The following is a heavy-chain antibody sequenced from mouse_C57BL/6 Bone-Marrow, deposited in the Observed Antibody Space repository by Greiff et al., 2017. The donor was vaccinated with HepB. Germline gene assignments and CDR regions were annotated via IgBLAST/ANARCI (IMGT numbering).Heavy chain of an antibody. CDR1: GFTFSSYA. V-gene: IGHV5-4*01. CDR3: VSPTYYSDY. D-gene: IGHD2-10*01. J-gene: IGHJ2*01. CDR2: ISDGGSYT. Sequence: DVQLVESGGGLVKPGGSLKLSCAASGFTFSSYAMSWVRQTPEKRLEWVATISDGGSYTYYPDNVKGRFTISRDNAKNNLYLQMSHLKSEDTAMYYCVSPTYYSDYWGQGTTLTVSS.